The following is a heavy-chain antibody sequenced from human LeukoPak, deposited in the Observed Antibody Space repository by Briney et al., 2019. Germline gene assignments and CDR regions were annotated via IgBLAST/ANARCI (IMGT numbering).Heavy chain of an antibody. D-gene: IGHD1-1*01. V-gene: IGHV4-59*01. Sequence: PSETLSLTCTVSGGSISSYYWSWIRQPPGKGLEGIGYIYYSGSTNYNPSLKSRVTISVDTSKNQFPLKLSSVTAADTAVYYCAIGTRGFDPWGQGTLVTVSS. CDR3: AIGTRGFDP. J-gene: IGHJ5*02. CDR1: GGSISSYY. CDR2: IYYSGST.